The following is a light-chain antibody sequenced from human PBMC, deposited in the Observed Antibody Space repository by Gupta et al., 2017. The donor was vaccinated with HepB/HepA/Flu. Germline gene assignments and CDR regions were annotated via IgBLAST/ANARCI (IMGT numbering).Light chain of an antibody. V-gene: IGLV2-14*01. CDR3: SSDTSSSTLV. Sequence: QSALTQPASVSGSPGQSITISCTGTSSDVGAYNYVSWYQQHPGKVPQLMIYDVSNRPSGVSNRFSGSKSGNTASLTISGLQAGDEADYYCSSDTSSSTLVFGEGTKLTVL. CDR2: DVS. J-gene: IGLJ3*02. CDR1: SSDVGAYNY.